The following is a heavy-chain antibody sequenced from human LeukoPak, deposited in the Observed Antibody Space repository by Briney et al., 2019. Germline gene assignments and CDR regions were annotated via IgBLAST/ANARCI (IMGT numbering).Heavy chain of an antibody. CDR3: ARDPDFEGATNFDY. V-gene: IGHV3-20*04. D-gene: IGHD1-26*01. CDR2: INWNGGST. J-gene: IGHJ4*02. Sequence: GGSLRLSCAASGFTFSSYGMSWVRQAPGKGLEGVSGINWNGGSTGYADFVKGRFTISRDNAKNSLYLQMNSLRAEDTALYYCARDPDFEGATNFDYWGQGTLVTVSS. CDR1: GFTFSSYG.